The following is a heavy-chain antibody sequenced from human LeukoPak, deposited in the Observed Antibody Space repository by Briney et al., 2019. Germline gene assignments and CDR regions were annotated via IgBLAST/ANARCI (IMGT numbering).Heavy chain of an antibody. J-gene: IGHJ4*02. D-gene: IGHD7-27*01. CDR2: IGTSGSSI. CDR1: GFTFSSYE. V-gene: IGHV3-48*03. CDR3: ARDEELRTGVWYFDY. Sequence: KAGGSLRLSCAASGFTFSSYEMIWVRQAPGKGLEWVSYIGTSGSSIYYADSVKGRFTISRDNAKNSLYLQMNSLRDEDTAVYYCARDEELRTGVWYFDYWGQGTLVTVSS.